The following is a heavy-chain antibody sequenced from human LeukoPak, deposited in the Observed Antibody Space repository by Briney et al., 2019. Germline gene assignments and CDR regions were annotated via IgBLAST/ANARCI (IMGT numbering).Heavy chain of an antibody. V-gene: IGHV3-53*01. CDR1: GFTFSGYE. CDR2: VYRGDDA. J-gene: IGHJ4*02. CDR3: ARVSTGLYFDY. Sequence: GGSLRLSCAASGFTFSGYEMNWVRQAPGKGLEWVSVVYRGDDAYYANSVKGRFTISRDISKNTLYLQMNSLRADDTAVYYCARVSTGLYFDYWGQGTLVTVSS. D-gene: IGHD1-1*01.